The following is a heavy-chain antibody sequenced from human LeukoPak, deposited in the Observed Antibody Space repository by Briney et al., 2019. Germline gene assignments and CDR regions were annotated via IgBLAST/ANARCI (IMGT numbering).Heavy chain of an antibody. V-gene: IGHV3-33*01. CDR3: ARDSGSVRFLEWFFDY. J-gene: IGHJ4*02. Sequence: GRSLRLSCAASGFTFSSYGMHWVRQAPGKGLEWVAVIWYDGSNKYYADSVKGRFTISRDNSKNTLYLQMNSLRAEDTALYYCARDSGSVRFLEWFFDYWGQGTLVTVSS. D-gene: IGHD3-3*01. CDR2: IWYDGSNK. CDR1: GFTFSSYG.